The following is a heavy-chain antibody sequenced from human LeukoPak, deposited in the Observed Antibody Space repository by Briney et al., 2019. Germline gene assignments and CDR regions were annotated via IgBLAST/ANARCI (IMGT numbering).Heavy chain of an antibody. D-gene: IGHD3-22*01. CDR3: ASVVDSSGYEDY. Sequence: GGSLRLSCAASGFTFSGYYMSWIRQAPGKGLEWVSYISSSGSTIYYADSVKGRFTISRDNAKNSLYLQMNSLRAEDTAVYYCASVVDSSGYEDYWGQGTLVTVST. CDR1: GFTFSGYY. V-gene: IGHV3-11*04. J-gene: IGHJ4*02. CDR2: ISSSGSTI.